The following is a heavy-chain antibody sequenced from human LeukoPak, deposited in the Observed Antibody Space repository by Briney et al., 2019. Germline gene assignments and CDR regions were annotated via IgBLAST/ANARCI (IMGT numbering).Heavy chain of an antibody. CDR3: ATRITRRAGGVDY. Sequence: PSETLSLTCTVSGGSISSGGYYWSWIRQPPGKGLEWIGYIYYSGSTYYNPSLKSRVTISVDTSKNQFSLKLSSVTAADTAVYYCATRITRRAGGVDYWGQGTLVTVSS. V-gene: IGHV4-30-4*08. CDR1: GGSISSGGYY. J-gene: IGHJ4*02. D-gene: IGHD3-10*01. CDR2: IYYSGST.